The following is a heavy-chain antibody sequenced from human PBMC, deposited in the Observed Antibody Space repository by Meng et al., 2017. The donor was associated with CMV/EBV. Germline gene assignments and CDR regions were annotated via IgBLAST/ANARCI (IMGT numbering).Heavy chain of an antibody. CDR2: ITPIFGAA. CDR1: GVTFSSCT. V-gene: IGHV1-69*13. D-gene: IGHD2-2*01. Sequence: SVKVSCKASGVTFSSCTLSWVRQAPGQGLEWMGGITPIFGAAQYAQNFQGRVTITADEYTNTAYMDVSSLRSEDTAVYYCATGATTSRFRVDYWGQGTLVTVSS. CDR3: ATGATTSRFRVDY. J-gene: IGHJ4*02.